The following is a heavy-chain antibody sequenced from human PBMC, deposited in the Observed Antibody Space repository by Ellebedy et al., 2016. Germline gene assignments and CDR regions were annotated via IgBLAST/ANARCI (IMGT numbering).Heavy chain of an antibody. CDR1: GFIFDDAA. J-gene: IGHJ4*02. CDR2: INWNSGII. CDR3: ARLKTGD. V-gene: IGHV3-9*01. Sequence: GGSLRLXXVGSGFIFDDAAMHWVRQAPGKGLEWVSGINWNSGIIGYADSVKGRFTISRDNAKNSLYLQMNSLRADDTAVYYCARLKTGDWGQGTLVTVSS. D-gene: IGHD2-8*01.